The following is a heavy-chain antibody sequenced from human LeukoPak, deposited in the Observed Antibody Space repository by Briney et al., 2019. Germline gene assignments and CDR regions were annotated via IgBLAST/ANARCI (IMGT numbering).Heavy chain of an antibody. D-gene: IGHD3-16*02. CDR1: GFTFGDYA. J-gene: IGHJ4*02. CDR2: IRSKAYGGTT. Sequence: GGSLRLSCTASGFTFGDYAMSWFRQAPGKGLEWVGFIRSKAYGGTTEYAASVKGRFTISRDDSKSIAYLQMNSLKTEDTAVYYCTRGPIQLRLGELSSRPYWGQGTLVTVSS. CDR3: TRGPIQLRLGELSSRPY. V-gene: IGHV3-49*03.